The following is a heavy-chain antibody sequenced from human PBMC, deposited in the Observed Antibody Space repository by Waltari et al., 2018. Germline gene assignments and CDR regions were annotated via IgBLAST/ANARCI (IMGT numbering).Heavy chain of an antibody. Sequence: QVQLQESGPGLVKPSETLSLTCTVSGGSISSYYWSWIRQPPGKGLEWIGYSYYSGSTNYNPSRKSRVTISVDTSKNQFSLKLSSVTAADTAVYYCARAHSSSWYEDYYYYYMDVWGKGTTVTISS. J-gene: IGHJ6*03. CDR3: ARAHSSSWYEDYYYYYMDV. V-gene: IGHV4-59*01. CDR1: GGSISSYY. CDR2: SYYSGST. D-gene: IGHD6-13*01.